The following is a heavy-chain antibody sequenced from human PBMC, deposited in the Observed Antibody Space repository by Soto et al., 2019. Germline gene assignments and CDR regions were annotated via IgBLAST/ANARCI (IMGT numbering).Heavy chain of an antibody. CDR1: GFGFSSFA. D-gene: IGHD3-10*01. V-gene: IGHV3-23*01. CDR3: AKDQWFGSGPVFDD. CDR2: ISATGGLT. J-gene: IGHJ4*02. Sequence: ESGGGFIQPGGSLRLSCAASGFGFSSFAMSWVRQTPGRGLEWVSTISATGGLTYFADSVKGRFTISRDNSENTLHLQMNSLRAEDTAIYYCAKDQWFGSGPVFDDWGQGSLVTVSS.